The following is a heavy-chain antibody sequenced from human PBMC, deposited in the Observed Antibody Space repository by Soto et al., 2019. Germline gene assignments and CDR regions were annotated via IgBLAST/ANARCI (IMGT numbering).Heavy chain of an antibody. CDR1: GGSISSSSYY. V-gene: IGHV4-39*01. Sequence: SETLSLTCTVSGGSISSSSYYWGWIRQPPGKGLEWIGSIYYSGSTYYNPSLKSRVTISVDTSKNQFSLKLSSVTAADTAVYYCARGRKSAYSNLRINWFDPWGQGTLVTVSS. CDR2: IYYSGST. D-gene: IGHD4-4*01. CDR3: ARGRKSAYSNLRINWFDP. J-gene: IGHJ5*02.